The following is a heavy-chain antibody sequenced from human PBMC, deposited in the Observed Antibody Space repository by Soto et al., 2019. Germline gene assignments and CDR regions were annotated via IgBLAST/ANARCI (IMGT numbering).Heavy chain of an antibody. CDR1: GGSITSSSHS. CDR2: IHFTGNT. CDR3: AGQTFTIAAASYGRSNWFDP. Sequence: SETLSLTCSASGGSITSSSHSWGRVRQPPGKGLEWIGTIHFTGNTYYTPSLKSRLTMSIDTSKNEFSLRLYSVTAADTAVYYCAGQTFTIAAASYGRSNWFDPWGPGTLVTVS. V-gene: IGHV4-39*01. D-gene: IGHD6-25*01. J-gene: IGHJ5*02.